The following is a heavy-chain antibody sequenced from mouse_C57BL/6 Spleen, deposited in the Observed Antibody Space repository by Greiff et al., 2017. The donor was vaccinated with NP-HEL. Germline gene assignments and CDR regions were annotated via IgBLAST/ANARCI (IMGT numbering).Heavy chain of an antibody. D-gene: IGHD1-1*01. J-gene: IGHJ4*01. CDR1: GYTFTDHT. V-gene: IGHV1-78*01. CDR2: IYPRDGST. CDR3: ARDYGKSYYAMDY. Sequence: VKLQESDAELVKPGASVKISCKVSGYTFTDHTIHWMKQRPEQGLEWIGYIYPRDGSTKYNEKFKGKATLTADKSSSTAYMQLNSLTSEDSAVYFCARDYGKSYYAMDYWGQGTSVTVSS.